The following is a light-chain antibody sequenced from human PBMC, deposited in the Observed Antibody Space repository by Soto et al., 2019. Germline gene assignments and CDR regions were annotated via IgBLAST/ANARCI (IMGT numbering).Light chain of an antibody. CDR2: EVS. CDR3: SSYSIRTAYL. J-gene: IGLJ1*01. V-gene: IGLV2-14*01. CDR1: SSDVGGYDY. Sequence: QSVLTLPASVSGSPGQSITISCTGTSSDVGGYDYVSWYQLHPGKAPKLMVFEVSNRPSGVSYRFSGSKSGNTASLTISGLQAEDEADYFCSSYSIRTAYLFGTGTKVTVL.